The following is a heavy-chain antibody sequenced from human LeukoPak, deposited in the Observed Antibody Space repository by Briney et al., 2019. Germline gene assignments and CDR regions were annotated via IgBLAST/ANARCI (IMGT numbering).Heavy chain of an antibody. D-gene: IGHD4-11*01. J-gene: IGHJ4*02. V-gene: IGHV3-30*03. CDR1: GFTFNNYG. Sequence: GGSLRVSCAASGFTFNNYGIHWVREAPGKGLEWVAFISNDGNRKSYADSLRGRFTISRDNSRDTLYLQMNSLRTEDTAMYYCARGAAARILSTVTAKYLDYWGQGALVTVSS. CDR3: ARGAAARILSTVTAKYLDY. CDR2: ISNDGNRK.